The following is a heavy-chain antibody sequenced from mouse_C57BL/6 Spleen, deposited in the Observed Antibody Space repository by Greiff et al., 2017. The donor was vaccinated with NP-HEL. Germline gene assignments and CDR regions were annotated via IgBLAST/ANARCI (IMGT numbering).Heavy chain of an antibody. CDR2: IHPNSGST. CDR3: ARDGYSKGAMDY. D-gene: IGHD2-5*01. J-gene: IGHJ4*01. V-gene: IGHV1-64*01. CDR1: GYTFTSYW. Sequence: QVQLQQPGAELVKPGASVKLSCKASGYTFTSYWMHWVKQRPGQGLEWIGMIHPNSGSTNYNEKFKSKATLTVDKSSSTAYMQLSSLTSEDSAVYYCARDGYSKGAMDYWGQGTSVTVSS.